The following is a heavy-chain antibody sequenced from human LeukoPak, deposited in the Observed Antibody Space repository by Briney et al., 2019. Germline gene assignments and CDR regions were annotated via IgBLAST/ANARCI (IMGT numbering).Heavy chain of an antibody. Sequence: APVKVSCKTSGYTFSNYGISWVRQAPGQGLEWMGWITAHNGNRLYAQRFQGRITLTTDTSTSTSYMELRSLEYDDTAIYYCARDNDKVVDHWGQGTLVTVSS. CDR1: GYTFSNYG. V-gene: IGHV1-18*01. CDR3: ARDNDKVVDH. CDR2: ITAHNGNR. J-gene: IGHJ4*01. D-gene: IGHD1-1*01.